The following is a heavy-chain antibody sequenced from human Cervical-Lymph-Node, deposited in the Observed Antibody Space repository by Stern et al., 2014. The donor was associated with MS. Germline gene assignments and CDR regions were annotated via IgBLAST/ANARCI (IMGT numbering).Heavy chain of an antibody. Sequence: MQLVESGADVTKPGSSVKVSCTASGGTFINFGISWVRQAPGQGLEWMGGFIPLFGTTEYAQKFPWRVTIRADESATTVYMELSGLRYEDTVIYYCARDNDDNGMDVWGQGTTVTVTS. V-gene: IGHV1-69*01. D-gene: IGHD1-1*01. CDR3: ARDNDDNGMDV. J-gene: IGHJ6*02. CDR1: GGTFINFG. CDR2: FIPLFGTT.